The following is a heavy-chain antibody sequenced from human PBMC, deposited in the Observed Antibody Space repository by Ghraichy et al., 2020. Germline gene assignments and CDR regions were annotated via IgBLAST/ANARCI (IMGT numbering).Heavy chain of an antibody. CDR3: SRLTGTTPWDYYYYGMDV. J-gene: IGHJ6*02. CDR2: VSPSNGNT. CDR1: GYTFDSYG. D-gene: IGHD1-20*01. Sequence: ASVKVSCKASGYTFDSYGLGWVRQAPGQGLEWMGWVSPSNGNTNYAQNLQGRLIMTPDTSTNTAYMELRSLRSDDTAVDYWSRLTGTTPWDYYYYGMDVWGQGTTVTVSS. V-gene: IGHV1-18*01.